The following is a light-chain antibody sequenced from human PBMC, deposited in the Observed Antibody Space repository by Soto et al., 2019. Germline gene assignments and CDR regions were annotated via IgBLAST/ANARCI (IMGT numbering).Light chain of an antibody. CDR2: GAS. V-gene: IGKV3-15*01. CDR1: QSVSSN. J-gene: IGKJ1*01. Sequence: EIGMTQSPATLSVSPGERATLSCRASQSVSSNLAWYQQKPGQAPRLLIYGASTRATGIPARFSGSGSGTELTLTISSLQSEDFAVYYCQHYNNWPPWTFGQGTKVEIK. CDR3: QHYNNWPPWT.